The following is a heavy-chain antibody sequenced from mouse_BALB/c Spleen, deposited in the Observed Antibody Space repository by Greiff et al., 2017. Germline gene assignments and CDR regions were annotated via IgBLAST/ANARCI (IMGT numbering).Heavy chain of an antibody. V-gene: IGHV6-6*02. CDR1: GFTFSNYW. CDR2: IRLKSNNYAT. Sequence: EVKLEESGGGLVQPGGSMKLSCVASGFTFSNYWLNWVRQSPEKGLEWVAEIRLKSNNYATHYAESVKGRFTISRDDSKSSVYLQMNNLRAEDTGIYYCTRDYDYWYFDVWGAGTTVTVSS. D-gene: IGHD2-4*01. J-gene: IGHJ1*01. CDR3: TRDYDYWYFDV.